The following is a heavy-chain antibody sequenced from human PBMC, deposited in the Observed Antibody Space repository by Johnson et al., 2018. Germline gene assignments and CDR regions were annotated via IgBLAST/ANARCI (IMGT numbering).Heavy chain of an antibody. CDR2: INWNGGST. CDR1: GFTFDDYG. D-gene: IGHD4-23*01. Sequence: VQLVQSGGGVVQPGRSLRLSCAASGFTFDDYGMSWVRQAPGKGLEWVSGINWNGGSTGYADSVKGRFTISRDNAKNSLYLQMNSLRPEDTAVYYCVRSTVGIRAEYFQNWGQGTLVTVSS. V-gene: IGHV3-20*04. CDR3: VRSTVGIRAEYFQN. J-gene: IGHJ1*01.